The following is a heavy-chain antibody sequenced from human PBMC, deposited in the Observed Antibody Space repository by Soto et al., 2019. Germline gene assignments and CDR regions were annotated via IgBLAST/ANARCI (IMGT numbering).Heavy chain of an antibody. J-gene: IGHJ3*02. D-gene: IGHD3-16*02. CDR3: AREGGVTFGGVIVSGYDAFDI. Sequence: EVQLVESGGGLVQPGGSLRLSCAASGFTFSSYWMSWVRQAPGKGLEWVANIKQDGSEKYYVDSVKGRFTISRDNAKNSLYLQMSGLRAEDTAVYYCAREGGVTFGGVIVSGYDAFDIWGQGTMVTVSS. CDR1: GFTFSSYW. V-gene: IGHV3-7*01. CDR2: IKQDGSEK.